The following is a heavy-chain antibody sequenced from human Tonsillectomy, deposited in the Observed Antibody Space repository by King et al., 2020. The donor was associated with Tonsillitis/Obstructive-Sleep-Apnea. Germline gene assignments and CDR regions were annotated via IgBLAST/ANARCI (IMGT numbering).Heavy chain of an antibody. J-gene: IGHJ6*03. D-gene: IGHD2-2*01. CDR3: AREYPADIVVVTAAMGWNYMDV. CDR1: GFTFSSYT. Sequence: VQLVESGGGVVQPGRSLRLSCAASGFTFSSYTMHWVRQAPGKGLEWVALISYDGSNKYYADSVKGRFTISRDNSKKTLYLQMNSLRAEDTAVYYCAREYPADIVVVTAAMGWNYMDVWGKGTTVTVSS. V-gene: IGHV3-30*04. CDR2: ISYDGSNK.